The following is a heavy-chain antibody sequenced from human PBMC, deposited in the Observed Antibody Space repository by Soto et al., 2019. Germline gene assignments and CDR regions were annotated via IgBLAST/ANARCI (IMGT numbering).Heavy chain of an antibody. CDR2: ISAYNGNT. CDR1: GYTFTSYG. Sequence: QFQLLQSGAEVTKPGASVKVSVKAPGYTFTSYGFSWVRKAPGQGLEWMGWISAYNGNTNYAQKLQGSVTMTTDTSTHTAYMELRSLRSDVTAVYYCARWSTVETGNYWGQGTLVTVSS. CDR3: ARWSTVETGNY. D-gene: IGHD4-17*01. V-gene: IGHV1-18*01. J-gene: IGHJ4*02.